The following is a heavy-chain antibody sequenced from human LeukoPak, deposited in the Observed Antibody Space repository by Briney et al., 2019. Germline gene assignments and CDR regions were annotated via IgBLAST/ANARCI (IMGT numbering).Heavy chain of an antibody. CDR1: GFTFYTYS. Sequence: PGGSLRLSCAASGFTFYTYSMNWVRQAPGKGLEWVSYISSSSSTIYYADSVRGRFTISTDNSKNTLYLQMYSLRAEDTALYYCAKGLERESRLDSWGQGTLVTVSS. D-gene: IGHD1-1*01. J-gene: IGHJ4*02. CDR2: ISSSSSTI. V-gene: IGHV3-48*01. CDR3: AKGLERESRLDS.